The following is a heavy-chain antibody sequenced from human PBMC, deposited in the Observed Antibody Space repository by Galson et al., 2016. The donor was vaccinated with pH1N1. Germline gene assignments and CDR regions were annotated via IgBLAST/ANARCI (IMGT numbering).Heavy chain of an antibody. CDR2: TYHIGGT. J-gene: IGHJ5*02. CDR1: GGSISSRTW. V-gene: IGHV4-4*02. D-gene: IGHD4-23*01. Sequence: SETLSLTCAVSGGSISSRTWWSWVRQPPGQGLEWIGETYHIGGTNYNPSLKSRVTISIDKSKNRFSLNLASVTAADTAVYYCARDGGDYGGAGQYKYFDTWGQGTLVTVSS. CDR3: ARDGGDYGGAGQYKYFDT.